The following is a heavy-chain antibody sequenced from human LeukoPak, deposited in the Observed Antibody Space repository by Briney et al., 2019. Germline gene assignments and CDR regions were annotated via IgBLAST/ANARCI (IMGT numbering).Heavy chain of an antibody. D-gene: IGHD2-2*01. CDR2: IKPNTGET. CDR3: ASYPRYSSTPPFDY. V-gene: IGHV1-2*02. Sequence: ATVKVSCKASGYTFTGYDMHWVRQAPGQGLEWMGWIKPNTGETNSAKKFHGSVNMTRDTTIHTAYMELTRLTSDDTAVYYCASYPRYSSTPPFDYWGQGTLVTVSS. CDR1: GYTFTGYD. J-gene: IGHJ4*02.